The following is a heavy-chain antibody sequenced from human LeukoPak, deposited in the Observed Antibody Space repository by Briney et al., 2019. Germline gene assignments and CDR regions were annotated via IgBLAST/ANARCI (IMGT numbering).Heavy chain of an antibody. CDR1: GFTFSSYS. Sequence: PGGSLRLSCAASGFTFSSYSMNWVRQAPGKGLEWVSSIGSSSSYIYYADSVKGRFTISRDNAKNSLYLQMNSLRAEDTAVYYCARHCTNGVCQIDYWGQGTLVTVSS. D-gene: IGHD2-8*01. V-gene: IGHV3-21*01. J-gene: IGHJ4*02. CDR3: ARHCTNGVCQIDY. CDR2: IGSSSSYI.